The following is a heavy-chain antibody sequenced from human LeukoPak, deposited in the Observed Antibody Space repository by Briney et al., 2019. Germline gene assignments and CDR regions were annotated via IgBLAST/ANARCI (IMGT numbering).Heavy chain of an antibody. CDR2: ISHTGST. D-gene: IGHD5-18*01. V-gene: IGHV4-38-2*02. CDR3: ARGVRGYSYGYYYYYYMDV. Sequence: PSETLSLTCSVSDHPISNFYYWGWIRQPPGKGLEWIGTISHTGSTNYNPSLKSRVTISVDTSKNQFSLKLSSVTAADTAVYYCARGVRGYSYGYYYYYYMDVWGKGTTVTVSS. J-gene: IGHJ6*03. CDR1: DHPISNFYY.